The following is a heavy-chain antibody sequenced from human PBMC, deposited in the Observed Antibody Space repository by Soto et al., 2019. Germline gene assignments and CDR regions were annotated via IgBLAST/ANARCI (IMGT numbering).Heavy chain of an antibody. J-gene: IGHJ6*03. CDR3: ARVGYYYYYYMDV. Sequence: ASVKVSCKASGYTFTSYAMHWVRQAPGQRLEWMGWINAGNGNTKYSQKFQGRVTMTRDTSTSTVYMELSSLRSEDTAVYYCARVGYYYYYYMDVWGKGTTVTVSS. CDR1: GYTFTSYA. V-gene: IGHV1-3*01. CDR2: INAGNGNT.